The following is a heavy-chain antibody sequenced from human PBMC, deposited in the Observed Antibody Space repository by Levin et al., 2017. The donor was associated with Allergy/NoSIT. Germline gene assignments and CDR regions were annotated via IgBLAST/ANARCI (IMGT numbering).Heavy chain of an antibody. V-gene: IGHV4-59*01. J-gene: IGHJ6*02. CDR3: AREPTVESSGWSYGMDV. Sequence: PSPTLSLPCTVSCGSIRSYYWNWLRPPPGKGLAWIGYIYYSGKTNYNPSLKSRVTMSVDTSNNQFSLKLSSVIAADTAVYYCAREPTVESSGWSYGMDVWGRGTTVTVSS. CDR2: IYYSGKT. CDR1: CGSIRSYY. D-gene: IGHD6-19*01.